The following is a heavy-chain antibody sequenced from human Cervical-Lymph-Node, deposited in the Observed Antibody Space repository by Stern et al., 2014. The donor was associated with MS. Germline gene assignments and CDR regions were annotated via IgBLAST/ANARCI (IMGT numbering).Heavy chain of an antibody. CDR2: IRQDGYDK. D-gene: IGHD2/OR15-2a*01. V-gene: IGHV3-7*01. J-gene: IGHJ4*02. CDR1: GFSFGTSW. Sequence: EVHLVESGGGLVQPGGSLRLYCVASGFSFGTSWMSWVRQPPGRGLEWVANIRQDGYDKFYVDSVKGRFTISRDNARNSLYLQMNSLTVADTAVYYCARDRRAFLDYWGQGTHVAVSS. CDR3: ARDRRAFLDY.